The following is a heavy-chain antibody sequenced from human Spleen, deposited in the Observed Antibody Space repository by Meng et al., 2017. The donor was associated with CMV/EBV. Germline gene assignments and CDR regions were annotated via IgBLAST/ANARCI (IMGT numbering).Heavy chain of an antibody. J-gene: IGHJ5*02. CDR3: ARGGSISGDWFDP. V-gene: IGHV3-48*04. D-gene: IGHD2-2*01. Sequence: GESLKISCAASGFTFSSYWMSWVRQAPGKGLEWVSYISSSSSTIYYADSVKGRFTISRDNAKNSLYLQMNSLRAEDTAVYYCARGGSISGDWFDPWGQGTLVTVSS. CDR2: ISSSSSTI. CDR1: GFTFSSYW.